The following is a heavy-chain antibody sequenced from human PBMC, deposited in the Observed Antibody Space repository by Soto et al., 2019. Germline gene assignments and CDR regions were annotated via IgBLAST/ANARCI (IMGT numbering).Heavy chain of an antibody. D-gene: IGHD2-2*02. CDR1: GFTFSSYA. CDR3: AKSPGRGYCSSTSCYKSDRSNWFDP. CDR2: ISGSGGST. J-gene: IGHJ5*02. V-gene: IGHV3-23*01. Sequence: EVQLLESGGGLVQPGGSLRLSCAASGFTFSSYAMSWVRQAPGKGLEWVSAISGSGGSTYYADSVKGRFTISRDNSKNTLYLQMNSLRAEDTAVYYCAKSPGRGYCSSTSCYKSDRSNWFDPWGQGTLVTVSS.